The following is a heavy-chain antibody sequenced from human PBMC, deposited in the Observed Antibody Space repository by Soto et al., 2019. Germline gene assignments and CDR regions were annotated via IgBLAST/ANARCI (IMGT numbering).Heavy chain of an antibody. D-gene: IGHD2-2*01. CDR1: GFTVSGSY. V-gene: IGHV3-53*01. Sequence: LRLSCVASGFTVSGSYMTWVRQAPGKGLEWVSVMYSAGDTYYADSVKGRFTISRDNSKNTLYLQMNSLRAEDTAVYYCGKDSSSVPAAFDYWGQGTLVTVSS. CDR3: GKDSSSVPAAFDY. CDR2: MYSAGDT. J-gene: IGHJ4*02.